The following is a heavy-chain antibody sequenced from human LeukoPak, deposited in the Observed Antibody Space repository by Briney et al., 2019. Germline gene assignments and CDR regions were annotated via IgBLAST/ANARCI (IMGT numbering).Heavy chain of an antibody. J-gene: IGHJ3*01. D-gene: IGHD3-10*01. CDR2: IYTSVNT. V-gene: IGHV4-4*09. Sequence: PSETLSLTCTVFGGSISNTFWGCIRPHPRNGLEWIRYIYTSVNTNYNPFLRSRVTISLDPSKNQFSLKLSFVTAADTAVYYCARYSSYDSGNLAFDLWGQGTMVTVSS. CDR1: GGSISNTF. CDR3: ARYSSYDSGNLAFDL.